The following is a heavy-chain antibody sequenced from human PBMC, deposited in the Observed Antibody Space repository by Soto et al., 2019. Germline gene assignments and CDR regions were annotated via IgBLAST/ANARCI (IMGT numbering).Heavy chain of an antibody. CDR1: GYTFTSYA. D-gene: IGHD6-13*01. Sequence: GGSLRLSCKASGYTFTSYAMHWVRQAPGQRLEWMGWINAGNGNTKYSQKFQGRVTITRDTSASTAYMELSSLRSEDTAVYYCAREKKTALNSSPPGSIYVYWGQGTLVTVSS. V-gene: IGHV1-3*01. CDR2: INAGNGNT. CDR3: AREKKTALNSSPPGSIYVY. J-gene: IGHJ4*02.